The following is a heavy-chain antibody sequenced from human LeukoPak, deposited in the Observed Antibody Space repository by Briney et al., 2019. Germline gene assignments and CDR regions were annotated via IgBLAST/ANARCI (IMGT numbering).Heavy chain of an antibody. D-gene: IGHD1-26*01. Sequence: SETLSLTCTVSGGSISSYYWSWIRQPPGKGLEWIGYIYYSGSTNYNPSLKSRVTISVDTSRNQFSLKLSSVTAADTAVYYCARVGATIDYWGQGTLVTVSS. CDR1: GGSISSYY. J-gene: IGHJ4*02. CDR3: ARVGATIDY. CDR2: IYYSGST. V-gene: IGHV4-59*01.